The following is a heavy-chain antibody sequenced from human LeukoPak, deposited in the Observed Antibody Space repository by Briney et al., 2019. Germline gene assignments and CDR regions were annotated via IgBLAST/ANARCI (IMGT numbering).Heavy chain of an antibody. J-gene: IGHJ4*02. D-gene: IGHD6-19*01. CDR2: INSDGSST. CDR3: AIPTSFSGWYGY. Sequence: PGGSLRLSCAVSGFTFSSYWMHWVRQAPGKGLVWVSRINSDGSSTSYAVSVKGRFTISRDNAKNTLHLQMNSVRAEDTAVYYCAIPTSFSGWYGYWGQGTLVTVSS. CDR1: GFTFSSYW. V-gene: IGHV3-74*01.